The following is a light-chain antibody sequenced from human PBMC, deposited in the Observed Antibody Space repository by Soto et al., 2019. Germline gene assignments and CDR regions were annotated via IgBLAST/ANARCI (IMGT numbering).Light chain of an antibody. CDR3: QQYSHLIT. V-gene: IGKV1-33*01. CDR2: DAS. CDR1: QDISNY. J-gene: IGKJ5*01. Sequence: DIQMTQSTSSLSAYVGDRVTVTCQASQDISNYLNWYQQKLGKAPKLLIYDASNLETGVPSRFSGSGSGTDFTFTISSLQPEDIATYYCQQYSHLITFGQGTRLEIK.